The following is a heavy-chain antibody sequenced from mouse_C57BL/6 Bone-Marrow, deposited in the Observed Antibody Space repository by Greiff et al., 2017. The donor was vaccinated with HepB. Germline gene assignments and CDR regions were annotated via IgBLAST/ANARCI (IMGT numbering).Heavy chain of an antibody. J-gene: IGHJ4*01. Sequence: VQLQQPGAELVKPGASVKLSCKASGYTFTNYWIHWVKQRPGQGLEWIGMIHPNSGTTNYNEKFKSKATLTVDKSSSTAYMQLSSLTSEDSAVYDCARWDGACENDDCIDYWGQGTSVTVSS. CDR1: GYTFTNYW. CDR3: ARWDGACENDDCIDY. V-gene: IGHV1-64*01. D-gene: IGHD1-1*02. CDR2: IHPNSGTT.